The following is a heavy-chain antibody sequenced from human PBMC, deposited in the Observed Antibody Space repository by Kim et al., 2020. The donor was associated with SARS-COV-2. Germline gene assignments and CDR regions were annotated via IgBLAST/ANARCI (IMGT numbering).Heavy chain of an antibody. J-gene: IGHJ4*02. CDR3: AGGRYCSGGSCYDFDY. V-gene: IGHV3-30*03. D-gene: IGHD2-15*01. Sequence: SVKGRFTRSRANCKNTLYLQMNSRRAEDTAVYYCAGGRYCSGGSCYDFDYWGQGTLVTVSS.